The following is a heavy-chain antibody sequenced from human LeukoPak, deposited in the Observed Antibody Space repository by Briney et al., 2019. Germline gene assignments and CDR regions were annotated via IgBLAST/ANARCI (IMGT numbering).Heavy chain of an antibody. D-gene: IGHD3-22*01. CDR2: IYTGGST. J-gene: IGHJ6*02. CDR3: ARDYYYDSSGPGPMDV. V-gene: IGHV3-66*02. CDR1: GFNVSSNY. Sequence: PGGSLRLSCAASGFNVSSNYMTGVRQAPGKGLEWVSVIYTGGSTYYADSVKGRFTISRDKSKNTLYLQMNSLRVEDTAVYYCARDYYYDSSGPGPMDVWGQGTTVTVSS.